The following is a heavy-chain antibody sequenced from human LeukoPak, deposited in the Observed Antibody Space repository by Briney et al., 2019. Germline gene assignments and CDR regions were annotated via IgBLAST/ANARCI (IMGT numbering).Heavy chain of an antibody. V-gene: IGHV3-23*01. Sequence: GGSLRLSCAASGFTFSSYAMSWVRQAPGKGLEWVSDISGSGGSTYYADSVKGRFTISRDNSKNTLYLQMNSLRAEDTAVYYCAKRSSGWYSAFDIWGQGTMVTVSS. D-gene: IGHD6-19*01. CDR2: ISGSGGST. J-gene: IGHJ3*02. CDR1: GFTFSSYA. CDR3: AKRSSGWYSAFDI.